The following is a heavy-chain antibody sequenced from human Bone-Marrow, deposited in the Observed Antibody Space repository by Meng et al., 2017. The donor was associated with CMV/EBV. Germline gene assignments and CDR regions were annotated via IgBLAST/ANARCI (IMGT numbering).Heavy chain of an antibody. V-gene: IGHV1-69*01. CDR1: GGTFSSYA. CDR2: IIPIFGTA. J-gene: IGHJ1*01. Sequence: KASGGTFSSYAISWLRQAPGQGLEWMGGIIPIFGTANYAQKFQGRVTITADESTSTAYMELSSLRSEDTAVYYCARSYNLFSEYFQHWGQGTLVTVSS. D-gene: IGHD1-20*01. CDR3: ARSYNLFSEYFQH.